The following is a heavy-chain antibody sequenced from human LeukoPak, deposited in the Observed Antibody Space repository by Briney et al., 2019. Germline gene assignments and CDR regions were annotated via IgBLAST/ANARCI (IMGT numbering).Heavy chain of an antibody. D-gene: IGHD3-3*01. CDR1: GFTFSSYA. CDR3: AKRHYDLWSGYQNQMYYFDY. Sequence: PGGSLRLSCAASGFTFSSYAMSWVRQAPGKGLEWASAISGSGGSTYYADSVKGRFTISRDNSKNTLYLQMNSLRAEDTAVYYCAKRHYDLWSGYQNQMYYFDYWGQGTLVTVSS. J-gene: IGHJ4*02. V-gene: IGHV3-23*01. CDR2: ISGSGGST.